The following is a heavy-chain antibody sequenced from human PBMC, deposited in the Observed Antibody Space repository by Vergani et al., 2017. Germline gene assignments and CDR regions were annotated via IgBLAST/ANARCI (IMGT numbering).Heavy chain of an antibody. CDR1: GGSISSSSYY. D-gene: IGHD1-26*01. V-gene: IGHV4-39*07. J-gene: IGHJ4*02. Sequence: QLQLQESGPGLVKPSETLSLTCTVSGGSISSSSYYWGWIRQPPGKGLEWIGRIYYSGSTYYNPSLKSRVTISVDTSKKQFSLTLSSVTAADTAVYYCARDYGSYWVYWGQGTLVTVSS. CDR2: IYYSGST. CDR3: ARDYGSYWVY.